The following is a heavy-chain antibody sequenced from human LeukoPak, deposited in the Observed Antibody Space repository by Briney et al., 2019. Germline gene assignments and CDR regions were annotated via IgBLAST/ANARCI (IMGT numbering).Heavy chain of an antibody. J-gene: IGHJ4*02. Sequence: GGSLRLSCAASGFTFSNAWMNWVRQAPGKGLEWVGRIKSKTDGGTTDYAAPVKGRFTISRDDSKNTLYLQMNSLKTEDTAVYYCTRAYSSGWYFDYWGQGTLVTVSS. D-gene: IGHD6-19*01. CDR3: TRAYSSGWYFDY. CDR1: GFTFSNAW. V-gene: IGHV3-15*01. CDR2: IKSKTDGGTT.